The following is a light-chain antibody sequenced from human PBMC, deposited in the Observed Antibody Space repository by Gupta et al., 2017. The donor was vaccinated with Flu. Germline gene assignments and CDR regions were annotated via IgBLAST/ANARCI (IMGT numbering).Light chain of an antibody. CDR1: SSAVGGYDY. CDR3: SSYTSTNTVVV. J-gene: IGLJ2*01. CDR2: EVS. V-gene: IGLV2-14*01. Sequence: IAIACTGTSSAVGGYDYVSWYQQHPGKAPKLILFEVSRRPGGISDRFSGSKSGNTASLTISGLLAEDEAVYYCSSYTSTNTVVVFGGGTKLTVL.